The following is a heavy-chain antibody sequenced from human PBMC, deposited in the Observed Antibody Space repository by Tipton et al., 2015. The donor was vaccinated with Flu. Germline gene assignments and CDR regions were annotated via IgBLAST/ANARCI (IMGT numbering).Heavy chain of an antibody. J-gene: IGHJ3*02. V-gene: IGHV3-30-3*01. CDR1: GFTFSSYA. D-gene: IGHD3-16*01. Sequence: SLRLSCAASGFTFSSYAMHWVRQAPGKGLEWVAVISYEGSNKYYADSVKGRFTISRDNSKNTLYLQMNSLRAEDTAVYYCARDKGGLDAFDIWGQGTMVTVSS. CDR2: ISYEGSNK. CDR3: ARDKGGLDAFDI.